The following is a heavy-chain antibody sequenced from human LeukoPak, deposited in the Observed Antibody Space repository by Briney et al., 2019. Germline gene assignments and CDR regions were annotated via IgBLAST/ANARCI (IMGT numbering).Heavy chain of an antibody. Sequence: PGGSLRLSCAASGFTFSSYAMHWVRQAPGKGLEWVAVISYDGSNKYYADSVKGRFTISRDNSKNTLYLQMNSLGAEDTAVYYCARDTTVKSYYYYGMDVWGQGTTVTVSS. CDR3: ARDTTVKSYYYYGMDV. D-gene: IGHD4-17*01. CDR1: GFTFSSYA. CDR2: ISYDGSNK. J-gene: IGHJ6*02. V-gene: IGHV3-30-3*01.